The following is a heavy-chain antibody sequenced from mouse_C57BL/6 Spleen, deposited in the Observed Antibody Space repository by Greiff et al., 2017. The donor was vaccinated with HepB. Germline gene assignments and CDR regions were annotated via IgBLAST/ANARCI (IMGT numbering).Heavy chain of an antibody. V-gene: IGHV14-2*01. Sequence: VQLQQSGAELVKPGASVKLSCTASGFNIKDYYMHWVKQRTEQGLEWIGRIDPEDGETKYAPNFQGKATITADTSSITAYLQLSSLTSEDTAVYYCARGSSSAWFAYWGQGTLVTVSA. D-gene: IGHD1-1*01. CDR3: ARGSSSAWFAY. CDR1: GFNIKDYY. CDR2: IDPEDGET. J-gene: IGHJ3*01.